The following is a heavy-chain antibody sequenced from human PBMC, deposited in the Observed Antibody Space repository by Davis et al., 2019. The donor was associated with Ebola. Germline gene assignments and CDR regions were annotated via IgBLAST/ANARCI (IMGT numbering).Heavy chain of an antibody. D-gene: IGHD2-15*01. V-gene: IGHV3-21*01. CDR1: GFTFSSYS. CDR3: ARGSRFYCSGGSCYSYYYYGMDV. Sequence: GESLKISCAASGFTFSSYSMNWARQAPGKGLEWVSSISSSSSYIYYADSVKGRFTISRDNAKNTLYLQMNSLRAEDTAVYYCARGSRFYCSGGSCYSYYYYGMDVWGQGTTVTVSS. J-gene: IGHJ6*02. CDR2: ISSSSSYI.